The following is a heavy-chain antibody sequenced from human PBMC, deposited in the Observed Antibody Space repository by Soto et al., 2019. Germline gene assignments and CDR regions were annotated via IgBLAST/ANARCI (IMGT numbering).Heavy chain of an antibody. V-gene: IGHV1-18*04. CDR2: ISPKNGNT. D-gene: IGHD3-3*01. J-gene: IGHJ5*02. Sequence: LLLQSGAELKKPGASVKISCKASGYSFSTYDISWLRQAPGQGPEWMGRISPKNGNTNYAQNDQDVVTMNADTSSSAAYMELRGLRSYDTAKYYCATSYDSGFDPWGQGTLVTVSS. CDR3: ATSYDSGFDP. CDR1: GYSFSTYD.